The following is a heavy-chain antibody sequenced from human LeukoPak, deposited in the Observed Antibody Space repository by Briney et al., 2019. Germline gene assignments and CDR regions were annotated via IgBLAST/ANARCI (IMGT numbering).Heavy chain of an antibody. CDR1: GYTFTGYY. J-gene: IGHJ3*02. CDR2: INPNSGGT. CDR3: ARDRGETYYYDSSGYDDAFDI. V-gene: IGHV1-2*02. Sequence: ASVKVSCKASGYTFTGYYMHWVRQAPGQGLEWMGWINPNSGGTNYAQKFQGRVTMTGDTSISTAYMELSRLRSDDTAVYYCARDRGETYYYDSSGYDDAFDIWGQGTMVTVSS. D-gene: IGHD3-22*01.